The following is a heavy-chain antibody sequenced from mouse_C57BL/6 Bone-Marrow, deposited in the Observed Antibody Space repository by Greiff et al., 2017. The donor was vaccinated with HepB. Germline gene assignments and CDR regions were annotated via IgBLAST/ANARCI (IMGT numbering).Heavy chain of an antibody. CDR2: FHPYNDDT. Sequence: VQLQESGAELVKPGASVKMSCKASGYTFTTYPIEWMKQNHGKSLEWIGNFHPYNDDTKYNEKFKGKATLAVEKSYSTVYLELSRLTSDDSAVYYCARGHYGNSYFDCWGQGTTRTVSS. V-gene: IGHV1-47*01. J-gene: IGHJ2*01. CDR1: GYTFTTYP. D-gene: IGHD2-1*01. CDR3: ARGHYGNSYFDC.